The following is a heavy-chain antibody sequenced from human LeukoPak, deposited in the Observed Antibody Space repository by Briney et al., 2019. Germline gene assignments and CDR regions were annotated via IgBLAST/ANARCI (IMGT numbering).Heavy chain of an antibody. Sequence: ASVKVSCKASGGTLSSYAISWVRQAPGQGLEWMGGIIPIFGTANYAQKFQGRVTITADESTSTAYMELSSLRSEDTAVYYCARLIPAGYCSGGSCPEPYFDYWGQGTLVTVSS. CDR1: GGTLSSYA. D-gene: IGHD2-15*01. V-gene: IGHV1-69*13. CDR3: ARLIPAGYCSGGSCPEPYFDY. J-gene: IGHJ4*02. CDR2: IIPIFGTA.